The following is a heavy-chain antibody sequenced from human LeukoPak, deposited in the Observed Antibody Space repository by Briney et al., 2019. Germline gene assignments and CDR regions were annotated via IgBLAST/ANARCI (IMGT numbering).Heavy chain of an antibody. CDR1: GFTFSSYE. CDR2: ITGSGGTI. CDR3: AREALVATIDY. Sequence: PGGSLRISYAACGFTFSSYEMDWVRRAPGNELKWVSYITGSGGTIYCADSVKGRFSISRDNAKNSLYLQMNSLRAEDTAVYYCAREALVATIDYYGQGTLGTVSS. D-gene: IGHD5-12*01. J-gene: IGHJ4*02. V-gene: IGHV3-48*03.